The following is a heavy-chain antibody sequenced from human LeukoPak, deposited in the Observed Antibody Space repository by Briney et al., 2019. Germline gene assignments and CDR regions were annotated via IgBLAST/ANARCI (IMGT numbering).Heavy chain of an antibody. D-gene: IGHD5-18*01. CDR1: GYTFTSYG. Sequence: ASVKVSCKTSGYTFTSYGISWVRQGPGQGLEWMGWISTYNGNTNYAQKLQGRVTMTTDTSTTTAYMELRSLRSDDSAVYYCARRGGQLWPLDYWGQGTLVTVSS. CDR3: ARRGGQLWPLDY. CDR2: ISTYNGNT. V-gene: IGHV1-18*04. J-gene: IGHJ4*02.